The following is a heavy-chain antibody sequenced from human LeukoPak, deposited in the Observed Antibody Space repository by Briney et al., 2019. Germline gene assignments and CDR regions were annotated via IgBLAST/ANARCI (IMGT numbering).Heavy chain of an antibody. Sequence: SETLSLTCAVYGGSFSGYYWSWIRQPPGKGLEWIGSIYYSGSTYYNPSLKSRVTISVDTSKNQFSLKLSSVTAADTAVYYCARVNLGGWYDTPPGAFDIWGQGTMVTVSS. CDR3: ARVNLGGWYDTPPGAFDI. J-gene: IGHJ3*02. V-gene: IGHV4-34*01. CDR1: GGSFSGYY. CDR2: IYYSGST. D-gene: IGHD6-19*01.